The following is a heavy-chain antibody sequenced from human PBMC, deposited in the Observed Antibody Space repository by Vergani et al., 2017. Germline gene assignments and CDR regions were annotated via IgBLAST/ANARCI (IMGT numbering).Heavy chain of an antibody. J-gene: IGHJ5*02. D-gene: IGHD6-13*01. Sequence: QVQLVQSGAEVKKPGASVKVSCKASGYTFTSYYMHWVRQAPGQGLEWMGIINPSGGSTSYAQKFQGRVTMTRDTSISTAYVELSRLRSDDTAVYYCAREGVAAGDLDWFDPWGQGTLVTVSS. CDR1: GYTFTSYY. CDR2: INPSGGST. V-gene: IGHV1-46*01. CDR3: AREGVAAGDLDWFDP.